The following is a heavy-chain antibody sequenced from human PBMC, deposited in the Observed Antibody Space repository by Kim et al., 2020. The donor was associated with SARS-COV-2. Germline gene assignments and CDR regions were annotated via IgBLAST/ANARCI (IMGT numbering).Heavy chain of an antibody. Sequence: SETLSLTCTVSGGSISSYYWSWIRQPPGKGLEWIGYIYYSGSTNYNPSLKSRVTISVDTSKNQFSLKLSSVTAADTAVYYCASQYSSSWYGWYFDLWGRGTLVTVSS. CDR3: ASQYSSSWYGWYFDL. D-gene: IGHD6-13*01. CDR1: GGSISSYY. CDR2: IYYSGST. J-gene: IGHJ2*01. V-gene: IGHV4-59*01.